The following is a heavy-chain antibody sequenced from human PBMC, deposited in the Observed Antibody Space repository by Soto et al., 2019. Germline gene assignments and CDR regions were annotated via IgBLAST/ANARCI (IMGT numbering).Heavy chain of an antibody. CDR1: GGSISSGGYY. CDR3: ARKDSGYGDYMDV. V-gene: IGHV4-31*03. Sequence: QVQLQESGPGLVKPSQTLSLTCTVSGGSISSGGYYWSWIRQHPGKGLEWIGYIYYSGSTYYNPSLKSRVTMSLDTSENQFSLRLSSMTAADTAVYYCARKDSGYGDYMDVWGKGTTVPVSS. J-gene: IGHJ6*03. CDR2: IYYSGST. D-gene: IGHD5-12*01.